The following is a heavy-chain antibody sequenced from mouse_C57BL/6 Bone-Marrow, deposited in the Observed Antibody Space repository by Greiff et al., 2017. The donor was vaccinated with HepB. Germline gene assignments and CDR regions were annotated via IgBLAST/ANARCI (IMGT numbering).Heavy chain of an antibody. Sequence: VQLVESGAELARPGASVKLSCKASGYTFTSYGISWVKQRTGQGLEWIGEIYPRSGNTYYNEKFKGKATLTADKSSSTAYMELRSLTSEDSAVYFCARELATVVARDYWGQGTTLTVSS. CDR2: IYPRSGNT. J-gene: IGHJ2*01. V-gene: IGHV1-81*01. D-gene: IGHD1-1*01. CDR3: ARELATVVARDY. CDR1: GYTFTSYG.